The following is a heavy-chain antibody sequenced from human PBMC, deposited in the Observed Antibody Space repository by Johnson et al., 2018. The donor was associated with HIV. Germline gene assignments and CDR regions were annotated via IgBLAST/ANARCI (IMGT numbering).Heavy chain of an antibody. D-gene: IGHD6-13*01. V-gene: IGHV3-7*05. CDR3: TRDGVYSSPHDAFDI. CDR1: GFTFSNYW. Sequence: EVHLVESGGDLVQPGGSLRLSCAASGFTFSNYWMSWVRQAPGKGLEWLANIKEDGSEDYYVDSLKGRFTISRDNAQNSLYLQMDNLRAEDSAVYYCTRDGVYSSPHDAFDIWGQGTVVTVSS. J-gene: IGHJ3*02. CDR2: IKEDGSED.